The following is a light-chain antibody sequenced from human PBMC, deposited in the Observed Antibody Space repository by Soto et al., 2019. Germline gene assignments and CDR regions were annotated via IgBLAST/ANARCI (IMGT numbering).Light chain of an antibody. CDR3: QQYFFYWT. Sequence: DIQMTQSPSTLSASVGDRVTITCRASQSVDSWLAWYQQKPGKAPKLLIYKASSLESGVPSRFSGSGSGTEISLTISSLQPDDFATYYCQQYFFYWTFGQGTKVEIK. CDR2: KAS. CDR1: QSVDSW. J-gene: IGKJ1*01. V-gene: IGKV1-5*03.